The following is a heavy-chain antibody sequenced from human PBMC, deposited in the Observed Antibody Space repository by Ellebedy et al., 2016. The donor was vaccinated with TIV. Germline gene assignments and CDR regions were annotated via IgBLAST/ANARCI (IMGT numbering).Heavy chain of an antibody. Sequence: GGSLRLXXAASGFIFSDHSLNWVRQAPGKGPEWLSFINELSDTIHYSDSARGRFTISRDNSKNTVYLQMSSLRPEDTAVYYCARARSHCRGGDCDRSIDYWGQGTLVTVSS. J-gene: IGHJ4*02. D-gene: IGHD2-21*02. V-gene: IGHV3-48*01. CDR3: ARARSHCRGGDCDRSIDY. CDR1: GFIFSDHS. CDR2: INELSDTI.